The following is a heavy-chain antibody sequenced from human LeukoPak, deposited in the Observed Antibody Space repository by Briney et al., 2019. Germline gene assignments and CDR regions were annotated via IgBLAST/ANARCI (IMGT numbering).Heavy chain of an antibody. CDR1: GFTFSSYS. CDR2: ISGSGGST. Sequence: GGSLRLSCAASGFTFSSYSMNWVRQAPGKGLEWVSAISGSGGSTYYADSVKGRFTISRDNSKNTLYLQMNSLRAEDTAVYYCAKDLGWLPYYYGMDVWGQGTTVTVSS. CDR3: AKDLGWLPYYYGMDV. V-gene: IGHV3-23*01. D-gene: IGHD3-9*01. J-gene: IGHJ6*02.